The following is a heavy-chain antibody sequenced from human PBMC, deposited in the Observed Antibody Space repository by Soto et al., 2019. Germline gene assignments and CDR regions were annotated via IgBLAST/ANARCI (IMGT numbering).Heavy chain of an antibody. V-gene: IGHV3-74*01. CDR3: ARVYIHYDFWSGYYP. Sequence: EVQLVESGGGLVQPGGSLRLSCAASGFTFSSYWMHWVRQAPGKGLVWVSRINSDGSSTSYADSVKGRFTISRDNVKNTLYLQMNSLRAEDTAVYYCARVYIHYDFWSGYYPWGQGTLVTVSS. CDR2: INSDGSST. D-gene: IGHD3-3*01. CDR1: GFTFSSYW. J-gene: IGHJ5*02.